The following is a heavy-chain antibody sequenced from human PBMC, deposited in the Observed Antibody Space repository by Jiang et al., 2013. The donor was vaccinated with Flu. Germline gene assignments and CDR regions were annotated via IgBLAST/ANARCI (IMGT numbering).Heavy chain of an antibody. D-gene: IGHD3-10*01. CDR2: INPNSGGT. CDR3: ARGPLTMVRGVHYFDY. CDR1: TGYY. Sequence: TGYYMHWVRQAPGQGLEWMGWINPNSGGTNYAQKFQGRVTMTRDTSISTAYMELSRLRSDDTAVYYCARGPLTMVRGVHYFDYWGQGTLVTVSS. J-gene: IGHJ4*02. V-gene: IGHV1-2*02.